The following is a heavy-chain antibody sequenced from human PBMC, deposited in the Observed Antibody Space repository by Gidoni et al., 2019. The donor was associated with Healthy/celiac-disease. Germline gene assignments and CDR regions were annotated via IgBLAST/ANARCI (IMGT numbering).Heavy chain of an antibody. D-gene: IGHD6-13*01. CDR1: GFTFSSYA. Sequence: EVQLFESGGGLVQPGGSLRLSCAASGFTFSSYAMSWVRQAPGKGLEWVSASSGSGGSTYYADSVKGRFTIARDNSKNTLYLQMNSLRAEDTAVYYCAKTPQQLGYYYYGMDVWGQGTTVTVSS. V-gene: IGHV3-23*01. CDR3: AKTPQQLGYYYYGMDV. CDR2: SSGSGGST. J-gene: IGHJ6*02.